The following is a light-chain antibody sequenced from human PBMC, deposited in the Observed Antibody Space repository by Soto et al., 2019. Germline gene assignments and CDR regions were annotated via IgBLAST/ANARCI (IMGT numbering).Light chain of an antibody. CDR2: GAS. CDR3: QQYGSASIT. Sequence: EIVLTQSPATLSLSPGERATLSCRASQSVSSYLAWYQQKPGQAPRLLIYGASRRATGIPDRFSGSGSGTDFTLTISRLEPEDFALYHCQQYGSASITFGQGTRLEIK. CDR1: QSVSSY. V-gene: IGKV3-20*01. J-gene: IGKJ5*01.